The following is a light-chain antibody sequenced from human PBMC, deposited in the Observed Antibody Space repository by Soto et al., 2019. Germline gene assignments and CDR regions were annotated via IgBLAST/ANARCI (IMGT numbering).Light chain of an antibody. CDR2: DAS. CDR1: QSVRSY. Sequence: EIVLTQSPATLSLSPGERATLSCRASQSVRSYVAWYQQKPGQAPRLLIYDASNRATGIPARFSGSGSGTDFTLTISSLEPEDFAEYHCQQYNNWPQTCGQGTKGDIK. V-gene: IGKV3-11*01. J-gene: IGKJ1*01. CDR3: QQYNNWPQT.